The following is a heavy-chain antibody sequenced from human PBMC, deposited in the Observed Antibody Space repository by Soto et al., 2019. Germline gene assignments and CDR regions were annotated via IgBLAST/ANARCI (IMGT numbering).Heavy chain of an antibody. V-gene: IGHV3-30*18. Sequence: QVQLVESGGGVVQPGTSLTLSCSASGFIFSNYGMHWVRQATGKGLEWVSIISYDGSRKHYIDSVKGRFTISRDNSKNTLDLQMNSLRAEDTAVYYCAKDIHPGRDTYHYGADYWGQGTLVAVSS. CDR3: AKDIHPGRDTYHYGADY. CDR2: ISYDGSRK. D-gene: IGHD5-12*01. J-gene: IGHJ4*02. CDR1: GFIFSNYG.